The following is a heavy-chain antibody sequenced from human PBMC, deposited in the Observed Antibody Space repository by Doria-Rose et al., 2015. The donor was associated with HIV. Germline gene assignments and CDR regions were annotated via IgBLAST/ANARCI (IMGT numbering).Heavy chain of an antibody. CDR3: ARIKSSRWYHKYYFDF. D-gene: IGHD6-13*01. J-gene: IGHJ4*02. CDR1: GVSLSSPGMG. CDR2: MFSDDER. V-gene: IGHV2-26*01. Sequence: QESGPVLVKPTETLTLTCAVSGVSLSSPGMGVSWIRQPPGKALEWLANMFSDDERSYKTALKSRLTISRGTSKSQVVLTMPDMDPVDTATYYCARIKSSRWYHKYYFDFWGQGTLVIVSA.